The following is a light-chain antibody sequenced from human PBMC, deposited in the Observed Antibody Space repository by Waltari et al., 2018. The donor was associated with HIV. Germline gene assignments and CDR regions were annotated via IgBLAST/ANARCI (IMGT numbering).Light chain of an antibody. J-gene: IGLJ3*02. Sequence: QSVLTQPHSASGTPGQRVTISCSGNSSNIGGNTVNWYQKLPGAAPKFLIYSNSQRPSGVPDRFSGSQSGTSAFLAISGLQSEDEADYYCATWDDSLKLWVFGGGTKLTVL. V-gene: IGLV1-44*01. CDR1: SSNIGGNT. CDR3: ATWDDSLKLWV. CDR2: SNS.